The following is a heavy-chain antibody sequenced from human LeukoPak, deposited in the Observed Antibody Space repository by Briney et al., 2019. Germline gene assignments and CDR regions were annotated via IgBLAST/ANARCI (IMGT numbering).Heavy chain of an antibody. CDR3: ARGLNRGIAVAGLGY. CDR1: GFTFSSYG. Sequence: GSLRLSCAASGFTFSSYGMHWVRQAPGKGLEWVAVIWYDGSNKYYADSVKGRFTISRDNSKNTLYLQVNSLRAEDTAVYHCARGLNRGIAVAGLGYWGQGTLVTVSS. D-gene: IGHD6-19*01. CDR2: IWYDGSNK. V-gene: IGHV3-33*01. J-gene: IGHJ4*02.